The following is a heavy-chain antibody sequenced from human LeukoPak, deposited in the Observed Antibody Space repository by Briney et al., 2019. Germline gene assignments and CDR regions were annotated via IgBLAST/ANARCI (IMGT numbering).Heavy chain of an antibody. V-gene: IGHV1-69*06. CDR1: GGTFSSYA. Sequence: SVKVSCKASGGTFSSYAISWVRQAPGQGLEWMGGIIPIYGTANYAQKFQGRVTITADKSTSTAYMELSSLRSEDTAVYYCARDYHRLVGDIGSDYWGQGTLVIVSS. CDR2: IIPIYGTA. CDR3: ARDYHRLVGDIGSDY. J-gene: IGHJ4*02. D-gene: IGHD1-26*01.